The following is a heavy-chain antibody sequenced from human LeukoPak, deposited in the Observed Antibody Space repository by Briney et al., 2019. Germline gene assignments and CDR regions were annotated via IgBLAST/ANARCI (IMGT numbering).Heavy chain of an antibody. J-gene: IGHJ4*02. CDR1: GGSISSCTYS. D-gene: IGHD5-24*01. V-gene: IGHV4-61*01. Sequence: PSETLSLTCSVSGGSISSCTYSWGWIRQPPGKGLEWIGYIYYSGSTNYNPSLKSRVTISVDTSKNQFSLKLNSVTAADTAVYYCARGRRRGGYNLGPPDYWGQGTLVTVSS. CDR3: ARGRRRGGYNLGPPDY. CDR2: IYYSGST.